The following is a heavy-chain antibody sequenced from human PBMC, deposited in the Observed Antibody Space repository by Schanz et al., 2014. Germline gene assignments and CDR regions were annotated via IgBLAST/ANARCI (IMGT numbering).Heavy chain of an antibody. D-gene: IGHD3-10*01. CDR3: ARANYRREINVDY. Sequence: VQLVESGGGFVQPGGSLGLSCVASGFTFSSYGMHWVRQAPGKGLEWVAVIWYDENNKYYTDSVKGRFTMSRDNSKNALYLQMINLEDEDADLYSRARANYRREINVDYWGRGTLVTVSS. CDR2: IWYDENNK. CDR1: GFTFSSYG. V-gene: IGHV3-33*01. J-gene: IGHJ4*02.